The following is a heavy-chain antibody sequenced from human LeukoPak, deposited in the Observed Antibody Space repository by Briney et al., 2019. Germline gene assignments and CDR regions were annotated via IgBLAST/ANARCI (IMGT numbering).Heavy chain of an antibody. Sequence: GGSLRLSCAASGFTFSSYGMHWVRQAPGKGLEWVAVIWYDGSNKYYADSVKGRFTISRDNSKNTLYLQMNSLRAEDTAVYYCATPGVAAAYHYWGQGTLVTVSS. CDR2: IWYDGSNK. D-gene: IGHD6-13*01. CDR1: GFTFSSYG. V-gene: IGHV3-33*01. CDR3: ATPGVAAAYHY. J-gene: IGHJ4*02.